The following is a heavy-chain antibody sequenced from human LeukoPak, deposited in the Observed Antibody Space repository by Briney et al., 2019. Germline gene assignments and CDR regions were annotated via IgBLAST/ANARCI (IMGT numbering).Heavy chain of an antibody. V-gene: IGHV3-23*01. J-gene: IGHJ4*02. CDR1: GFTFSKNA. CDR2: LSGSGADT. D-gene: IGHD2-2*01. Sequence: GGSLRLSCAASGFTFSKNAMSWVRQAPGKGLEWVSSLSGSGADTYYADSVKGRFTISRVNAKNTAYLQMNSLRAEDTAVYYCAKDPYGTRYFDYWGQGTLVTAS. CDR3: AKDPYGTRYFDY.